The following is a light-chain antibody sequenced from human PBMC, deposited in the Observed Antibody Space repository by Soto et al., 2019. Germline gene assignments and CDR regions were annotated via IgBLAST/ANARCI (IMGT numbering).Light chain of an antibody. CDR1: QSVISN. CDR3: QQYGSSPQT. J-gene: IGKJ1*01. CDR2: GAR. V-gene: IGKV3-20*01. Sequence: EIVMTQSPATLSVSPGERATLSCRASQSVISNLAWYQQKPGQAPRLLIYGARTRATGIPYRFGGSGSGTDFTLTISRLEPEDFAVYYCQQYGSSPQTFGQGTKVDIK.